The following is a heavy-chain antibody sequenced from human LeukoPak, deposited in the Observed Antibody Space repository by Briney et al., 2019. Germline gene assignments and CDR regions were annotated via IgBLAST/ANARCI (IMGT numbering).Heavy chain of an antibody. J-gene: IGHJ4*02. V-gene: IGHV4-59*01. D-gene: IGHD2-21*01. CDR3: ARTRGGDPYYY. Sequence: SETLSLTCTVSGGSISSYYWSWIRQPPGKGLEWIGYIYYSGSTNYNPSLKSRVTISVDTSKNQFSLKLSSVTAADTAVYYCARTRGGDPYYYWGQGTLVTVSS. CDR2: IYYSGST. CDR1: GGSISSYY.